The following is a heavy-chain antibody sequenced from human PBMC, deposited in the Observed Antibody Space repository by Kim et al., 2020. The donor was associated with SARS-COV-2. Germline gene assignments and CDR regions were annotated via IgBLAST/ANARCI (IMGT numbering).Heavy chain of an antibody. CDR3: AKVYYYDSSGSYRFDY. V-gene: IGHV3-23*01. CDR1: GFTFSSYA. Sequence: GGSLRLSCAASGFTFSSYAMSWVRQAPGKGLEWVSAISGSGGSTYYADSVKGRFTISRDNSKNTLYLQMNSLRAEDTAVYYCAKVYYYDSSGSYRFDYWGQGTLVTVSS. D-gene: IGHD3-22*01. CDR2: ISGSGGST. J-gene: IGHJ4*02.